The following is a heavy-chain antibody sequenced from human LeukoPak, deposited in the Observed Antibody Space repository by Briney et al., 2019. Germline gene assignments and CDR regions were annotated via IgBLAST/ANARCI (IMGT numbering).Heavy chain of an antibody. V-gene: IGHV3-48*01. J-gene: IGHJ2*01. CDR1: GFTFSAYA. CDR3: AKDRTVGASYWYVDL. D-gene: IGHD1-26*01. Sequence: GGSLRLSCSASGFTFSAYAMNWVRQAPGKGLEWVSFINNSNSTIYYANSVKVRFTISRDNANNSLYLQMNTLRAEDTAIYYCAKDRTVGASYWYVDLWGRGTLVTVSS. CDR2: INNSNSTI.